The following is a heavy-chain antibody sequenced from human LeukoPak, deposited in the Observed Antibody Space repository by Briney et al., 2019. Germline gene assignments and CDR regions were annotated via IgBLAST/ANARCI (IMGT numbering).Heavy chain of an antibody. J-gene: IGHJ4*02. CDR3: ARGPKWSGSYYYFDF. D-gene: IGHD1-26*01. V-gene: IGHV1-8*01. Sequence: ASVKVSCKTSGYTFPSYDINWVRQATGQGLEWMGWMNPNSGNTGHAQKFQGRVTITRNTSITTAYMELSSLRSEDTAVYFCARGPKWSGSYYYFDFWGQGTLVTVSS. CDR2: MNPNSGNT. CDR1: GYTFPSYD.